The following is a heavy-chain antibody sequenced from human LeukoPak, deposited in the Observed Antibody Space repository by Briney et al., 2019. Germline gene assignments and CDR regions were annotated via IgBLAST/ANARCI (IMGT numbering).Heavy chain of an antibody. V-gene: IGHV4-31*03. J-gene: IGHJ1*01. CDR2: VSYSGSP. D-gene: IGHD2-2*01. CDR3: ARGPHCSSTSCYSEYFHH. CDR1: GASISSGGYY. Sequence: SETLSLTCTVSGASISSGGYYWSWIRQHPGKGLEWIGYVSYSGSPYYNPSLKSRVTISVDTSRNQFSLKLSSVTAADTAVYYCARGPHCSSTSCYSEYFHHWGQGTLVTVSS.